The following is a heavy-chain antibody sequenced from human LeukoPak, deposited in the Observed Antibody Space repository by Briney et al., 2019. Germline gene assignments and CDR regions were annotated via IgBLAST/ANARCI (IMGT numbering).Heavy chain of an antibody. CDR3: ANLIAAAGSLMDV. D-gene: IGHD6-13*01. CDR1: GDSVSSNSAA. J-gene: IGHJ6*04. V-gene: IGHV6-1*01. CDR2: TYHRSKCYI. Sequence: SQTLSLTCAISGDSVSSNSAAWNWIRHSPSRGLEWLGRTYHRSKCYINYAVSVKSLITIYADTSKNQFSLQLSSVTPDDTAVYYCANLIAAAGSLMDVWGKGTTVTVSS.